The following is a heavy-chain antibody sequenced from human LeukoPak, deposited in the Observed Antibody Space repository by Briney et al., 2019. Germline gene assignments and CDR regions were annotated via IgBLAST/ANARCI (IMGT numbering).Heavy chain of an antibody. Sequence: GASVKVSCKTSGYTFNGSGYYIQWVRQAPGQGLEWMGRINPYSGGTQYAEKFQGRVTMTRDTSISTAYMELSRLRSDGTAVYFCARGFWVEYYDTNGILDHWGQGALVTVSS. V-gene: IGHV1-2*06. CDR1: GYTFNGSGYY. CDR3: ARGFWVEYYDTNGILDH. CDR2: INPYSGGT. J-gene: IGHJ4*02. D-gene: IGHD3-22*01.